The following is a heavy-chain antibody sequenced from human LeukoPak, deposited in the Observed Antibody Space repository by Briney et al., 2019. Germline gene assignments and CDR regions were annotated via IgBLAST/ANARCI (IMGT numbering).Heavy chain of an antibody. CDR3: ARDRYALTFDY. CDR1: GASVSSDSYY. J-gene: IGHJ4*02. V-gene: IGHV4-61*01. D-gene: IGHD3-16*01. CDR2: IYNSGST. Sequence: SETLSLTCNVSGASVSSDSYYWSWIRQPPGKKLEWIGYIYNSGSTNYNPSLKSRVTMSVDTSKNQFSLKLSSVTAADTAVYYCARDRYALTFDYWGQGTLVTVSS.